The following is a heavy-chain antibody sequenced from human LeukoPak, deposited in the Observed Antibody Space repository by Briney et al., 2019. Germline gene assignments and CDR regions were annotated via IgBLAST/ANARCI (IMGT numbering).Heavy chain of an antibody. Sequence: GGSLRLSCAASGFTFSSYAMSWVRRAPGKGLEWVAIISHDGRSKYYADSVKGRFTISRDNSKNTLYLQMNSLRVEDTAVYYCAKAGYGGSSTTTYGDYWGQGTLVTVSS. CDR3: AKAGYGGSSTTTYGDY. CDR2: ISHDGRSK. CDR1: GFTFSSYA. D-gene: IGHD2-15*01. V-gene: IGHV3-30*18. J-gene: IGHJ4*02.